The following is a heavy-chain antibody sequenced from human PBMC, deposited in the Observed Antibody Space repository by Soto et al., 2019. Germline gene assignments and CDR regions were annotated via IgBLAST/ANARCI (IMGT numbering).Heavy chain of an antibody. D-gene: IGHD2-8*01. CDR3: TKVSSGWFDP. CDR2: AYYSGST. CDR1: GGSISSSGFS. V-gene: IGHV4-39*01. Sequence: SETLSLTCTVSGGSISSSGFSQGWVRQPPGKGLEWIGCAYYSGSTYYNPSLKSRVTISVDTSGNQFSLRLNSVTAADTAVYYCTKVSSGWFDPWGQGTLVTVSS. J-gene: IGHJ5*02.